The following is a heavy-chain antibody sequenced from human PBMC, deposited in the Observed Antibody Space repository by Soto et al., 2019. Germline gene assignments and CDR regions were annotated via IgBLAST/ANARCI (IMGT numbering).Heavy chain of an antibody. CDR3: AREPFGLFDP. V-gene: IGHV1-69*01. D-gene: IGHD3-10*01. Sequence: QMQLVQSGPEVKKPGSSVKVSCKASGYSFGSYAVSWERQAPGHGLEWMGAIIPVFGTTNYTQKFQGIVTITADESTTTAYMELSRLRSDDTAVDSCAREPFGLFDPCVQGTLVTVSS. J-gene: IGHJ5*02. CDR1: GYSFGSYA. CDR2: IIPVFGTT.